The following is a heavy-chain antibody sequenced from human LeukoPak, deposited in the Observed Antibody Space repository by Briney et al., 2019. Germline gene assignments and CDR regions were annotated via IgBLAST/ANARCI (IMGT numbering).Heavy chain of an antibody. D-gene: IGHD1-20*01. J-gene: IGHJ4*02. CDR3: ARGPGGNWKDFEY. V-gene: IGHV3-7*01. Sequence: GGSLRLSCAASGFTFSSYWMSWVRRAPGKGLEWVANIKQDGSEKYYVDSVKGRFTISRDNAKNSLYLQMNSLRAEDTAVYYCARGPGGNWKDFEYWGQGTLVTVSS. CDR2: IKQDGSEK. CDR1: GFTFSSYW.